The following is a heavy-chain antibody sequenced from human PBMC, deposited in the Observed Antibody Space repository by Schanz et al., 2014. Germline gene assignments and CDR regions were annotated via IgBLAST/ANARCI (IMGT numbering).Heavy chain of an antibody. CDR2: VKTKVDGGTA. V-gene: IGHV3-15*01. Sequence: QLVESGGGLVKPGGSLRLSCAASGFTFSNSWMSWVRLAPGKGLEWVGHVKTKVDGGTADYAAPVKGRFTISRDNSKDTLYLQMSGLTPEDTAVYYCARGPIPIQGVPMDFWGQGTLVTVSS. J-gene: IGHJ4*02. CDR1: GFTFSNSW. CDR3: ARGPIPIQGVPMDF. D-gene: IGHD3-10*01.